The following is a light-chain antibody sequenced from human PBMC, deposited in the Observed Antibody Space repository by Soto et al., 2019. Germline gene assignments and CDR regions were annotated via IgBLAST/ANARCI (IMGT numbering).Light chain of an antibody. CDR1: QSVSSN. CDR2: GTS. J-gene: IGKJ5*01. V-gene: IGKV3D-15*01. Sequence: IVRTQSPATLSVSPGERATLSCRASQSVSSNLAWYQQKPGQAPRLLIYGTSSRATGIPDRFSGSGSATDFTLTISRLEPEDFAVYYCQQYDISPITFGQGTRLEIK. CDR3: QQYDISPIT.